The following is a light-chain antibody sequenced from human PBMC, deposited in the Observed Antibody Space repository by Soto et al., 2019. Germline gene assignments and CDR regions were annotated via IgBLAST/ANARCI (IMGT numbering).Light chain of an antibody. CDR1: SSDVGAYNY. V-gene: IGLV2-14*01. CDR2: GVS. Sequence: QSALTQPAYVSASPGQSITISCSGTSSDVGAYNYVAWYQQFPGKTPKLIIYGVSSRPSGVSSRFSGSKSGNTASLTISGLQAEDEADYYCISYTGSSTSYVFGTGTQLTVL. J-gene: IGLJ1*01. CDR3: ISYTGSSTSYV.